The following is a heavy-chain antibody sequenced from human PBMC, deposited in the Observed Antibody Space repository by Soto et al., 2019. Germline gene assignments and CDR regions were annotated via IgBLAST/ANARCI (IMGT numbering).Heavy chain of an antibody. CDR1: GGTFSSYA. Sequence: QVQLVQSGAEVKKPGSSVKVSCKASGGTFSSYAISWVRQAPGQGLEWMGGIIPIFGTANYARKFQGRVTITADESTSTAYMELSSLRSEDTAVYYCARDIGAAAGTRLGFDPWGQGTLVTVSS. CDR3: ARDIGAAAGTRLGFDP. D-gene: IGHD6-13*01. J-gene: IGHJ5*02. CDR2: IIPIFGTA. V-gene: IGHV1-69*12.